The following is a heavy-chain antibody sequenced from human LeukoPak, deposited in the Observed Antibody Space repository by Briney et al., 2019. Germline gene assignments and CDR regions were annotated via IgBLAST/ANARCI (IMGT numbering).Heavy chain of an antibody. V-gene: IGHV3-23*01. Sequence: GGSLRLSCAGSEVTFSSYAMTWVRQAPGKGLEWVSVISTSGATTYYANSVRGRFTISRDNSKNTLYLQMSSLGAEDTAIYYCAKWSRGAGNHFDYWGQGTLVTVSS. D-gene: IGHD4-23*01. CDR3: AKWSRGAGNHFDY. J-gene: IGHJ4*02. CDR1: EVTFSSYA. CDR2: ISTSGATT.